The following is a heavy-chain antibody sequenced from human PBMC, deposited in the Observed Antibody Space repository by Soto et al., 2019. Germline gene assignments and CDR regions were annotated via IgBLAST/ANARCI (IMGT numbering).Heavy chain of an antibody. D-gene: IGHD3-10*01. CDR3: ARSEFDGLFPLNY. V-gene: IGHV4-39*01. Sequence: SETLSLTCTVSGGSISSSIYYWGWIRQPPGKGLEWIGSFYYSGSPYYNPSLKSRVTISVDTSKNQFSLKLSSVTAADTAVYYCARSEFDGLFPLNYWGQGTLVTVSS. CDR2: FYYSGSP. J-gene: IGHJ4*02. CDR1: GGSISSSIYY.